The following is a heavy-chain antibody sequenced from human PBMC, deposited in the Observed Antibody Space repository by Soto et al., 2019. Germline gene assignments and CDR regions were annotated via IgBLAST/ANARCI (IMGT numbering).Heavy chain of an antibody. CDR1: GYTFTSYY. J-gene: IGHJ5*02. CDR2: INPSGGST. V-gene: IGHV1-46*01. D-gene: IGHD1-7*01. Sequence: SVKVNCKASGYTFTSYYIHWVRQAPGHGLEWMAIINPSGGSTNYAQKLQGRVTMTTDTSTSTAYMELRSLRSDDTAVYYCARDLRTKTTLKFNWFDPWGQGTLVTVSS. CDR3: ARDLRTKTTLKFNWFDP.